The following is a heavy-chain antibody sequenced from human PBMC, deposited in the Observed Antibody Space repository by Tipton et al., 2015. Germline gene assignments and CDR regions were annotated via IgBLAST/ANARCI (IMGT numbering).Heavy chain of an antibody. CDR2: ISSSSRYI. CDR3: ARVARPDIIFPNWFDA. V-gene: IGHV3-21*01. D-gene: IGHD3-9*01. CDR1: GFTFSIYT. J-gene: IGHJ5*02. Sequence: SLRLSCAASGFTFSIYTLNWVRQAPGKGLEWVSSISSSSRYIYNADSVKGRFIISRDNAKNSLYLQMNSLRAEDTAVYYCARVARPDIIFPNWFDAWGRGTLVTVSS.